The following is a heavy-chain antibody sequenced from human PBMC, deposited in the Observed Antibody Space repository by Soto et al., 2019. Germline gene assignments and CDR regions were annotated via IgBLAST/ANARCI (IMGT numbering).Heavy chain of an antibody. CDR1: GYTFTGYY. D-gene: IGHD6-19*01. CDR3: AREPGESSARDGVREYMDV. Sequence: ASVKVSCKASGYTFTGYYMHWVRQAPGQGLEWMGWINPNSGGTNYAQKFQGWVTMTRDTSISTAYMELSRLRSDDTAVYYCAREPGESSARDGVREYMDVWGQGTTVTVSS. J-gene: IGHJ6*02. CDR2: INPNSGGT. V-gene: IGHV1-2*04.